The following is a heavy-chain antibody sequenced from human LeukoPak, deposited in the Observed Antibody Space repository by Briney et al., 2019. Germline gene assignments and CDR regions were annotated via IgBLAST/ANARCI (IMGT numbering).Heavy chain of an antibody. J-gene: IGHJ1*01. CDR2: INPSGGKT. Sequence: ASVKVSCKASGYTFTSYYMHWVRQAPGQGLEWMGIINPSGGKTNYAQKFQGRVTITADESTSTAYMELSSLRSEDTAVYYCARGGCSSTSCYLYFQHWGQGTLVTVSS. CDR1: GYTFTSYY. D-gene: IGHD2-2*01. V-gene: IGHV1-46*01. CDR3: ARGGCSSTSCYLYFQH.